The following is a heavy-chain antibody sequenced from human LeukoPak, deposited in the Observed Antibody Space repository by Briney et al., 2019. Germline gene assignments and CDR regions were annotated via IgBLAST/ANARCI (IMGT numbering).Heavy chain of an antibody. J-gene: IGHJ4*02. Sequence: GGSLRPSCAASGFTFSSYAMSWVRQAPGKGLEWVSAISGSGGSTYYADSVKGRFTISRDNYKNTLYLQMNSLRAEDTAVYYCARAGRRCSSTSCYSDDWGQGTLVTVSS. D-gene: IGHD2-2*02. CDR2: ISGSGGST. V-gene: IGHV3-23*01. CDR1: GFTFSSYA. CDR3: ARAGRRCSSTSCYSDD.